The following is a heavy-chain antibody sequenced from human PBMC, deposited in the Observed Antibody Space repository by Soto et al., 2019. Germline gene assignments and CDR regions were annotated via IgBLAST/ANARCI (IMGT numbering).Heavy chain of an antibody. V-gene: IGHV1-69*06. D-gene: IGHD1-26*01. CDR3: ARGLFDGYSGRPARFDY. CDR1: GGTFSSYA. J-gene: IGHJ4*02. CDR2: IIPIFGTA. Sequence: QVQLVQSGAEVKKPGSSVKVSCKASGGTFSSYAISWVRQAPGQGLEWMGGIIPIFGTANYAQKFQGRVTITADKSTSTAYTELSSLRTEDTAVYYCARGLFDGYSGRPARFDYWGQGTLVTVSS.